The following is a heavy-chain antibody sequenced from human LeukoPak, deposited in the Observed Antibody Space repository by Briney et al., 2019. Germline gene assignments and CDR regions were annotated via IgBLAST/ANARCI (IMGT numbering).Heavy chain of an antibody. CDR3: TTGAYDILTGYYHWYFDL. CDR1: GFTFTNAW. J-gene: IGHJ2*01. Sequence: GGSLRLSCAASGFTFTNAWMSWARQAPGRGLEWVGRIKSTTDGGTPDYAAPVKGRFTISRDDSKNMLYLQMNSLKTEDTAVYYCTTGAYDILTGYYHWYFDLWGRGTLVTVSS. V-gene: IGHV3-15*01. CDR2: IKSTTDGGTP. D-gene: IGHD3-9*01.